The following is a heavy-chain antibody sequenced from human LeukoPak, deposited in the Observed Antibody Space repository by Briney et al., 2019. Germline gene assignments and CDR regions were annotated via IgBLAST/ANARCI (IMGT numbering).Heavy chain of an antibody. CDR2: VFHSGTT. Sequence: SETLSLTCTVSGDSISTYYWRWIRQPPGKGLEWIGHVFHSGTTNYNPSLKSRVTISIDTSKNQFSLILTSVTAANTAVYYCARAGNGFYPFYYWGQGTLVTVSS. CDR1: GDSISTYY. CDR3: ARAGNGFYPFYY. V-gene: IGHV4-59*01. D-gene: IGHD3-22*01. J-gene: IGHJ4*02.